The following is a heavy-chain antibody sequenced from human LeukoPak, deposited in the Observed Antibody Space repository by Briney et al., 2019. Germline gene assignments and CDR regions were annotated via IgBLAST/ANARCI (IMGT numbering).Heavy chain of an antibody. D-gene: IGHD2-21*02. CDR2: IYYSGSI. Sequence: SETLSLTCTVSGGSISSSSYYWGWIRQPPGKGLEWIGSIYYSGSIYYNPSLKSRVTISVDTSKNQFSLKLSSVTAADTAVYYCARGLRGVVVTAMMYYYYYYMDVWGKGTTVTVSS. CDR3: ARGLRGVVVTAMMYYYYYYMDV. V-gene: IGHV4-39*01. CDR1: GGSISSSSYY. J-gene: IGHJ6*03.